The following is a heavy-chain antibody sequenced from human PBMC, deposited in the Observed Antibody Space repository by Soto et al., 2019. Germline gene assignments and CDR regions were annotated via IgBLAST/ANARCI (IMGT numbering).Heavy chain of an antibody. V-gene: IGHV4-59*01. Sequence: SETLSLTCTVSSGSISSYYWSWIRQPPGKGLEWIGYIYYSGSTYYNPSLKSRVTISVDTSKNQFSLKLRSVTAADTAVYYCARGSTVTDYYYYGMDVWGQGTTVTVSS. CDR1: SGSISSYY. J-gene: IGHJ6*02. CDR2: IYYSGST. D-gene: IGHD4-4*01. CDR3: ARGSTVTDYYYYGMDV.